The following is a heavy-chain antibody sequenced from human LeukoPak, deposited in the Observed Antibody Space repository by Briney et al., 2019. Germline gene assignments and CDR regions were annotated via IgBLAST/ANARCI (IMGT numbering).Heavy chain of an antibody. Sequence: PGGSLRLSCAASGFTFSSYGMHRVPQAPGKGLEGVAFIRYDGSNKYYADSVKGRFTISRDNSKNTLYLHMNSLSAEYTAVYYCAKSTGEVYWGQVTLVTVSP. J-gene: IGHJ4*02. CDR1: GFTFSSYG. CDR2: IRYDGSNK. CDR3: AKSTGEVY. V-gene: IGHV3-30*02. D-gene: IGHD1-1*01.